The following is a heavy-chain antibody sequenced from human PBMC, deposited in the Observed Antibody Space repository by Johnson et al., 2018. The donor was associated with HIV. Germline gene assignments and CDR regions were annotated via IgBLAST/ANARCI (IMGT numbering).Heavy chain of an antibody. CDR2: ISYYGSEK. J-gene: IGHJ3*02. Sequence: QMQLVESGGGVVQPGRSLRLSCAASGFAFSSYAMHWVRQAPGKGLEWVAVISYYGSEKLFADSVKGRFTISRDNSRNTLYLQMNSLRVEDTAVYYCAKDQWSSSWTNDAFAMWGQGTMVTVSS. CDR3: AKDQWSSSWTNDAFAM. D-gene: IGHD6-13*01. V-gene: IGHV3-30*04. CDR1: GFAFSSYA.